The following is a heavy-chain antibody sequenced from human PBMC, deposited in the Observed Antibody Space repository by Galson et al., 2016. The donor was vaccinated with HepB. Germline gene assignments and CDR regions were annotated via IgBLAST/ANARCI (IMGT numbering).Heavy chain of an antibody. J-gene: IGHJ4*02. D-gene: IGHD6-19*01. V-gene: IGHV3-33*01. CDR2: IWYDGSNQ. CDR1: GFTFSGYG. Sequence: SLRLSCAASGFTFSGYGIHWVRQAPGKGLEWVGVIWYDGSNQYYADSVKGRFTISRDNSKNTLYLQMNSLITEDTAVYYCTRHGTGYSSGWYPDFWGQGTLVTVSS. CDR3: TRHGTGYSSGWYPDF.